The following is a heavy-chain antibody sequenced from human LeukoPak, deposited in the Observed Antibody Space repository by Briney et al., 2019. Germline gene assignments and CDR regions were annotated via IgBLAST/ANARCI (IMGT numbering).Heavy chain of an antibody. V-gene: IGHV4-59*01. CDR1: GGSISSYY. J-gene: IGHJ5*02. CDR3: ARYLDTPPPASSGWLYNWFDP. CDR2: IYYSGST. D-gene: IGHD6-19*01. Sequence: SETLSLTCTVSGGSISSYYWSWIRQPPGKGLEWIGYIYYSGSTNYNPSLKSRVTISVDTSKNQFSLKLSSVTAADTAVYYCARYLDTPPPASSGWLYNWFDPWGQGTLVTASS.